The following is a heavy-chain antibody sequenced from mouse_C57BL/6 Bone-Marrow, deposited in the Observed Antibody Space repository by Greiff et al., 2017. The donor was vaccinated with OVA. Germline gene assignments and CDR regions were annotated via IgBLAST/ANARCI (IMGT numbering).Heavy chain of an antibody. CDR1: GYTFTDYY. V-gene: IGHV1-76*01. CDR2: IYPGSGNT. J-gene: IGHJ3*01. Sequence: VQLQQSGPELVKPGASVKLSCKASGYTFTDYYINWVKQRPGQGLEWIARIYPGSGNTYYNEKFKGKATLTAEKSSSTAYMQLSSLTSEDSAVYFCARSTAWFAYWGQGTLVTVSA. CDR3: ARSTAWFAY.